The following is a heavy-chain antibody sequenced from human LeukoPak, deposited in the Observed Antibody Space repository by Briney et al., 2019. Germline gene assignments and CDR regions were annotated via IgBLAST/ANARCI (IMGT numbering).Heavy chain of an antibody. J-gene: IGHJ6*03. D-gene: IGHD2-15*01. V-gene: IGHV4-59*08. Sequence: SETLSLTCIVSGGSISSYYWSWIRQPPGKGLEWIGYIYYSGSTNYNPSLKSRVTISVDTSKNQFSLKLSSVTAADTAVYYCARVLLNAYYYMDVWGKGTTVTVSS. CDR2: IYYSGST. CDR3: ARVLLNAYYYMDV. CDR1: GGSISSYY.